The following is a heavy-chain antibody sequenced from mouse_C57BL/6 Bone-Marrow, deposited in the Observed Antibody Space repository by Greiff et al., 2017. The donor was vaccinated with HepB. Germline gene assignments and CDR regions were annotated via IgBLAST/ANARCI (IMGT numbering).Heavy chain of an antibody. CDR2: ISNGGGST. V-gene: IGHV5-12*01. D-gene: IGHD1-1*01. CDR1: GFTFSDYY. Sequence: EVKLMESGGGLAQPGGSLKLSCAASGFTFSDYYMYWVRQTPEKRLEWVAYISNGGGSTYYPDTVKGRFTISRDNAKNTLYLQMSRLKSEDTAMYYCASRGVYYGYWYFDVWGTGTTVTVSS. CDR3: ASRGVYYGYWYFDV. J-gene: IGHJ1*03.